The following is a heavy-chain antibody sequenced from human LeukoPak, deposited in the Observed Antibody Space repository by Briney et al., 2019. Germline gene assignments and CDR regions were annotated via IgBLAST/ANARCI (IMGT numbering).Heavy chain of an antibody. CDR2: IYSGGST. J-gene: IGHJ4*02. V-gene: IGHV3-53*01. Sequence: GGSLRLSCAASGFTVSSNYMSWVRQAPGKGLEWVSVIYSGGSTYYADSVKGRFTISRDNSKNTLYLQMNSLRADDTAVYYCARSITMIVENFDYWGQGTLVTVSS. CDR3: ARSITMIVENFDY. D-gene: IGHD3-22*01. CDR1: GFTVSSNY.